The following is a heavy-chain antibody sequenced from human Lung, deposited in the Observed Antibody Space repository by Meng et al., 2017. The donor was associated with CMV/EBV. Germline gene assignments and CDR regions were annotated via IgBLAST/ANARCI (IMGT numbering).Heavy chain of an antibody. CDR2: ISSSGSTI. J-gene: IGHJ6*02. CDR3: ARGDFWSGYYPTGGMDV. V-gene: IGHV3-11*01. CDR1: FTFSDYY. D-gene: IGHD3-3*01. Sequence: FTFSDYYMSWIRQAPGKGLGWVSYISSSGSTIYYADSVKGRFTISRDNAKNSLYLQMNSLRAEDTAVYYCARGDFWSGYYPTGGMDVWGQGTTVTVSS.